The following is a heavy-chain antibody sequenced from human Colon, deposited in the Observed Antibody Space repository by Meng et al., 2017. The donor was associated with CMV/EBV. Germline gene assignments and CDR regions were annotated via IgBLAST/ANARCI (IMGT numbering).Heavy chain of an antibody. CDR2: INGGIGLTT. CDR3: VRGSDFDN. CDR1: GFSFSTFG. D-gene: IGHD6-6*01. J-gene: IGHJ4*02. Sequence: GSLRLSCAASGFSFSTFGMTWVRQAPGKGLEWVALINGGIGLTTYYGDSVKGRFTVSRDNSKNTLYLQMSSLRDDDTAMYYCVRGSDFDNWGQGTLVTSPQ. V-gene: IGHV3-23*03.